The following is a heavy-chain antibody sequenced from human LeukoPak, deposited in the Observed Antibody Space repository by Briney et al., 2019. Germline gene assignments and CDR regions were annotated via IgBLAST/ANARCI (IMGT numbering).Heavy chain of an antibody. D-gene: IGHD3-10*01. CDR3: ARDPQYYYGSGSYRWFDP. V-gene: IGHV1-18*01. CDR2: ISAYNGNT. CDR1: GYTFTSYG. Sequence: ASVKVSCKASGYTFTSYGISWVRQAPGQGLEWMGWISAYNGNTKYAQRLQGRVTMTTDTSTTTAYVELRSLRSDDTAVYYCARDPQYYYGSGSYRWFDPWGQGTLVTVSS. J-gene: IGHJ5*02.